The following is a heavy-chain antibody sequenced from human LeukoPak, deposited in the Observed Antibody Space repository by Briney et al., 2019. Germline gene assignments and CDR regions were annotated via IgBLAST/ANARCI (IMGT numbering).Heavy chain of an antibody. V-gene: IGHV1-69*05. J-gene: IGHJ4*02. CDR2: IIPIFGTT. CDR1: GGTFSSYA. D-gene: IGHD3-22*01. Sequence: GASVKVSCKASGGTFSSYAISWVRQAPGQGLEWMGGIIPIFGTTNYAKKFQGRVTITTDESTSTAYMALSSLRSEDTAVYYCASCYYDSSGYYYGFDYWGQGTLVTVSS. CDR3: ASCYYDSSGYYYGFDY.